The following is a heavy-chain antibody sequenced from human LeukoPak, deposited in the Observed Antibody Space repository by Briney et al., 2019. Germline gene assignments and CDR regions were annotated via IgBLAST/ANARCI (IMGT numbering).Heavy chain of an antibody. V-gene: IGHV1-46*01. CDR1: GYTFTNYY. D-gene: IGHD1-1*01. CDR2: INPSGGST. J-gene: IGHJ5*02. Sequence: ASVKVSCKASGYTFTNYYMHWVRQAPGQGLEWMGIINPSGGSTSYAQKFQGRVTMTRDTSTSTVYMEPSSLRSEDTAVYYCARTTGKRFDPWGQGTLVTVSS. CDR3: ARTTGKRFDP.